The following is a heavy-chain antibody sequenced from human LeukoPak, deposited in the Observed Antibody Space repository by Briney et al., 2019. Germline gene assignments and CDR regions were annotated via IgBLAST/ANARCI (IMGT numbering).Heavy chain of an antibody. V-gene: IGHV4-39*01. CDR1: GGSISSSSYY. CDR2: IYYSGST. J-gene: IGHJ6*03. D-gene: IGHD3-3*01. Sequence: SETLSLTCTVSGGSISSSSYYWGWIRQPPGEGLEWIGSIYYSGSTYYTPSLKSRVTLSVDTSKNQFSLKLSSVTAADTAVYYCARHRPYDYRYYYYMAVGGKGPTVTVSS. CDR3: ARHRPYDYRYYYYMAV.